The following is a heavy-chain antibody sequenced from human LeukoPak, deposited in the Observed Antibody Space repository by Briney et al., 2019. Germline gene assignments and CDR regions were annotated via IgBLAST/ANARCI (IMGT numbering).Heavy chain of an antibody. CDR1: GFTFSNYG. V-gene: IGHV3-30*02. D-gene: IGHD2-15*01. CDR3: AKDTTTPDY. CDR2: IWYDGSNK. Sequence: GGSLRLSCAASGFTFSNYGMHWVRQAPGKGLEWVAIIWYDGSNKYYADSVKGRFTISRDNSKNTLYLQMNSLRAEDTAVYYCAKDTTTPDYWGQGTLVTVSS. J-gene: IGHJ4*02.